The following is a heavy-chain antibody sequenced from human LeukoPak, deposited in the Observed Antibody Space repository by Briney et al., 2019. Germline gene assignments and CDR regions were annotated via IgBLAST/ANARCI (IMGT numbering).Heavy chain of an antibody. CDR2: IYHSGST. D-gene: IGHD3-3*01. CDR1: GYSISSGYY. Sequence: SETLSLTCAVSGYSISSGYYWGWIRQRPGKGLEWIGSIYHSGSTYYNPSLKSRVTISVDTSKNQFSLKLSSLTAADTAVYYCARAPSYDFWSGYFDYWGQGTLATVSS. CDR3: ARAPSYDFWSGYFDY. J-gene: IGHJ4*02. V-gene: IGHV4-38-2*01.